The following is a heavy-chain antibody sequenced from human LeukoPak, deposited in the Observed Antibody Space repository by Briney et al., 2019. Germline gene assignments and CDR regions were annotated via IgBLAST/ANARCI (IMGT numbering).Heavy chain of an antibody. Sequence: SETLSLTCAVSGYSISSGYYWGWIRQPPGKGLEWIGSIYHSGSTYYNPSLKSRVTISVDTSKNQFSLKLSSVTAADTAVYYCARAQVGATDWFDPWGQGTLVTVSS. J-gene: IGHJ5*02. CDR2: IYHSGST. V-gene: IGHV4-38-2*01. D-gene: IGHD1-26*01. CDR3: ARAQVGATDWFDP. CDR1: GYSISSGYY.